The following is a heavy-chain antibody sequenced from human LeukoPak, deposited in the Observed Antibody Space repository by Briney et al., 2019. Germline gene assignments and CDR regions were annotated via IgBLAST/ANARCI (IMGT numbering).Heavy chain of an antibody. Sequence: GGSLRLSCGASGFTFTTYAMTWVRQAPGKGLEWVSSITGSGGSTYYGDSVKGRFTISRDNSKNTLYLQMNSLRTDDTAVYYCAKFWTGVAATPAYWGQGTLVTVSS. CDR1: GFTFTTYA. CDR2: ITGSGGST. V-gene: IGHV3-23*01. J-gene: IGHJ4*02. D-gene: IGHD2-15*01. CDR3: AKFWTGVAATPAY.